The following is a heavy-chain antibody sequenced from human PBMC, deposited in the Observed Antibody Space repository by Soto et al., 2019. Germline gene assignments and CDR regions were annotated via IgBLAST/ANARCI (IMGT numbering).Heavy chain of an antibody. CDR2: INSDGSST. J-gene: IGHJ3*02. Sequence: GGSLRLSCAASGFTFSSYWMHWVRQAPGKGLVWVSRINSDGSSTSYEDSVKGRFTISRDNAKNTLYLQMNSLRAEDTAVYYCARAHYYRASDIWGQGTMVTVSS. D-gene: IGHD3-10*01. V-gene: IGHV3-74*01. CDR3: ARAHYYRASDI. CDR1: GFTFSSYW.